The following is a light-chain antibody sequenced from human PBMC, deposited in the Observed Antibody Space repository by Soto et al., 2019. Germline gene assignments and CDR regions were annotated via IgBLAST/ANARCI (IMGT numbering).Light chain of an antibody. CDR2: DND. Sequence: QSVLTQPPSVSAAPGQKVTISCSGSSSNIGNDYVSWYQHLPGTAPKLLLYDNDKRPSGIPDRFSGSKSGTSATLGITGLQTGDEADYYCGTWDNNLSAGVFGGGTKLTVL. CDR1: SSNIGNDY. CDR3: GTWDNNLSAGV. V-gene: IGLV1-51*01. J-gene: IGLJ2*01.